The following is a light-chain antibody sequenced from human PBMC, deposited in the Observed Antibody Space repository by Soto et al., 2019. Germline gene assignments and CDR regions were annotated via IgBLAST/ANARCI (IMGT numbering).Light chain of an antibody. CDR3: QQYNTWPPQYT. V-gene: IGKV3-15*01. J-gene: IGKJ2*01. CDR2: GAS. CDR1: QSVSSY. Sequence: EIVMTQSPATLSVSPGGRATLSCRASQSVSSYLAWYQQRPGQPPRLLIYGASTRATDIPARFSGSGSGTEFSLTLSSLQSEDFAVYYCQQYNTWPPQYTFGQGTKLDIK.